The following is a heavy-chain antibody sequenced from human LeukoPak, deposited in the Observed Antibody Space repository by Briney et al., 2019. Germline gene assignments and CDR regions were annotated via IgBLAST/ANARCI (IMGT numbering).Heavy chain of an antibody. V-gene: IGHV4-59*01. D-gene: IGHD1-14*01. CDR2: IYYSGST. CDR3: ARYRNEALFAFDI. Sequence: PSETLSLTCTVSGGSISSYYWSWIRQPPGKGLEWIGYIYYSGSTNYNPSLMSRVTISVDTSKTQFSLKLSSVTAADTAVYYCARYRNEALFAFDIWGQGTMVTVSS. J-gene: IGHJ3*02. CDR1: GGSISSYY.